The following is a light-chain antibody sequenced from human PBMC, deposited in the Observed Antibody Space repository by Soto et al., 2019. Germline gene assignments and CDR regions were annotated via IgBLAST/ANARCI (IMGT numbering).Light chain of an antibody. Sequence: EIVLTQSPGTLSLSPGERATLFCRASQSVSSSYFAWYQQKPGQAPRLLIYGASSRATGIPDRFSGSGSGTDFTLTISRLEPEDFAVYYCQQYGSSSITFGRGTRLEMK. CDR3: QQYGSSSIT. CDR2: GAS. V-gene: IGKV3-20*01. J-gene: IGKJ5*01. CDR1: QSVSSSY.